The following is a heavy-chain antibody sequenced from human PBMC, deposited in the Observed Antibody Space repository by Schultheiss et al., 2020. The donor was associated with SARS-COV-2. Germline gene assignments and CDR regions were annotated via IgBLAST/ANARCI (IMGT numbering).Heavy chain of an antibody. D-gene: IGHD4-17*01. Sequence: SETLSLTCAVYGGSFSGYYWSWIRQPAGKGLEWIGRIYTSGSTNYNPSLKSRVTISVDTSKNQFSLKLSSVTAADTAVYYCARDRDGDGFDPWGQGTLVTVSS. J-gene: IGHJ5*02. V-gene: IGHV4-4*07. CDR2: IYTSGST. CDR1: GGSFSGYY. CDR3: ARDRDGDGFDP.